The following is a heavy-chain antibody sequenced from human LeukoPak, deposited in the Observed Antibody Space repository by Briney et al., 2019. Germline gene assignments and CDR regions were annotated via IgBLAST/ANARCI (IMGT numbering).Heavy chain of an antibody. Sequence: GRSLRLSCAASGFSFNTYAVHWVRQAPGKGLEWVAVVSYDGSDKYYTDSVKGRFTISRDNSKNSLYLQMNSLRTEDTAVYYCTRGGPGFLVSWGQGTLVTVSS. J-gene: IGHJ5*02. CDR2: VSYDGSDK. D-gene: IGHD3-9*01. CDR3: TRGGPGFLVS. V-gene: IGHV3-30-3*01. CDR1: GFSFNTYA.